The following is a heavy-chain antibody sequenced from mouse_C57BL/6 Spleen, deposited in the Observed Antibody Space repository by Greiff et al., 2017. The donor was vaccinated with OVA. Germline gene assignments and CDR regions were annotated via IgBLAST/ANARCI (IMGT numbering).Heavy chain of an antibody. J-gene: IGHJ3*01. D-gene: IGHD2-1*01. Sequence: VQLVESGAELVRPGASVTLSCKASGYTFTDYEMHWVKQTPVHGLEWIGAIDPETGGTAYNQKFKGKAILTADKSSSTAYMELRSLTSEDSAVYYCTPLEGNLFAYWGQGTLVTVSA. CDR2: IDPETGGT. V-gene: IGHV1-15*01. CDR1: GYTFTDYE. CDR3: TPLEGNLFAY.